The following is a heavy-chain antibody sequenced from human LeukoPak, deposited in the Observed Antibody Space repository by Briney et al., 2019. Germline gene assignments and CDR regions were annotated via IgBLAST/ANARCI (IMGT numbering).Heavy chain of an antibody. CDR2: IRSKAYGGTT. J-gene: IGHJ6*03. CDR3: TREGITMVRGVIITLYYMDV. D-gene: IGHD3-10*01. Sequence: GVSLRLSCTASGFTFGDYAMSWVRQAPGKGLEWVGFIRSKAYGGTTEYAASVKGRFTISRDDSKSIAYLQMNSLKTEDTAVYYCTREGITMVRGVIITLYYMDVWGKGTTVTVSS. CDR1: GFTFGDYA. V-gene: IGHV3-49*04.